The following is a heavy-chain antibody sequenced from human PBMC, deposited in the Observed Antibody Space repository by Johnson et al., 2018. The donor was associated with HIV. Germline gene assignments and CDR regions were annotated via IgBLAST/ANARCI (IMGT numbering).Heavy chain of an antibody. Sequence: VQLVESGGGVVQPGGSLKLSCAASGFTFSGSAMHWVRQASGKGLEWVGRIRSKANSYATAYAASVKGRFTISRDDSKNTAYLQMNSLRAGDTAVYYCARTLGFGTEDAFDIWGQGTMVTVSS. CDR1: GFTFSGSA. CDR3: ARTLGFGTEDAFDI. V-gene: IGHV3-73*01. D-gene: IGHD3-10*01. J-gene: IGHJ3*02. CDR2: IRSKANSYAT.